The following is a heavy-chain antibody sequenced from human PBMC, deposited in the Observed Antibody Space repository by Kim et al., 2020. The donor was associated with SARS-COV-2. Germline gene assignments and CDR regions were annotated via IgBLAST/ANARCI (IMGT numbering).Heavy chain of an antibody. D-gene: IGHD6-19*01. CDR2: INHSGST. CDR3: ARGSRYSSGWYKSQTGFDP. J-gene: IGHJ5*02. V-gene: IGHV4-34*01. CDR1: GGSFSGYY. Sequence: SETLSLTCAVYGGSFSGYYWSWIRQPPGKGLEWIGEINHSGSTNYNPSLKSRVTISVDTSKNQFSLKLSSVTAADTAVYYCARGSRYSSGWYKSQTGFDPWGQGTLVTVSS.